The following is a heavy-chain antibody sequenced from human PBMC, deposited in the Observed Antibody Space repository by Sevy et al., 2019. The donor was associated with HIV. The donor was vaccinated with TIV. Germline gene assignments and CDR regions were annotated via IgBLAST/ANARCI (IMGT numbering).Heavy chain of an antibody. Sequence: GGSLRLSCAASGFTFSSHAMSWVRQAPGKGLEWVSGIGGSGDSTLYADSVKGRFTVSRDNSQSSLYLEMNSLRVEDTALYYCAKATDSLGIVSDWGQGTLVTVSS. CDR1: GFTFSSHA. CDR3: AKATDSLGIVSD. D-gene: IGHD7-27*01. CDR2: IGGSGDST. V-gene: IGHV3-23*01. J-gene: IGHJ4*02.